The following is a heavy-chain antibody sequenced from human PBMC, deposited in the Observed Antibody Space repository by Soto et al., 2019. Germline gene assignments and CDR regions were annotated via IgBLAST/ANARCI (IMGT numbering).Heavy chain of an antibody. CDR2: IHANGIT. D-gene: IGHD3-10*01. Sequence: SETLSLTCTVSGGSINTGNYYWSWIRQHPGKGLEWLGYIHANGITYSKPSLKSRITISRDTFKNQFSLKLNSVTDADTAVYYCARDGPYYGSGSYNWFDTWGPGTQVTVSS. CDR3: ARDGPYYGSGSYNWFDT. V-gene: IGHV4-31*03. CDR1: GGSINTGNYY. J-gene: IGHJ5*02.